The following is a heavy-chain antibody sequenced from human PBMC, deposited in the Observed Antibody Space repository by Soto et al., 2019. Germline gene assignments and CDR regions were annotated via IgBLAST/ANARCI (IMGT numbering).Heavy chain of an antibody. CDR2: VSPDHNNA. D-gene: IGHD4-17*01. J-gene: IGHJ4*02. CDR3: AVTTGY. Sequence: QVQVLQSGAEVKKPGASVKVSCKTSGYTFTDYDINWVRQAPGQGLEWMGWVSPDHNNAGYAQKFQGRGTMTTNNSINTAYMELTSLRFEDTEVYYCAVTTGYWGQGSMVTVSS. CDR1: GYTFTDYD. V-gene: IGHV1-8*02.